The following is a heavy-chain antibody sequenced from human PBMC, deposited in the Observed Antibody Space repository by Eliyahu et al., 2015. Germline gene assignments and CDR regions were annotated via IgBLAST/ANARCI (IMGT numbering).Heavy chain of an antibody. CDR3: ARATVAEAGLSRYFDS. CDR2: INPSGGT. CDR1: GYTLPRXT. V-gene: IGHV1-46*03. D-gene: IGHD6-19*01. Sequence: QVHLVQSGAEVXKPGASVKVSXXXSGYTLPRXTIHWXRQAPGQGLEWMGIINPSGGTTYAQKFQGRVTMTRDTSTSTVYMELSSLRSEDTAVYYCARATVAEAGLSRYFDSCGQGTLVTVSS. J-gene: IGHJ4*02.